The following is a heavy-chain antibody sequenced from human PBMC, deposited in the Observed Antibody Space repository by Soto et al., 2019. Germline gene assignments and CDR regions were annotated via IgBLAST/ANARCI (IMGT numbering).Heavy chain of an antibody. J-gene: IGHJ4*02. CDR2: ISGSGGST. CDR1: GFTFSSYA. V-gene: IGHV3-23*01. Sequence: EVQLLESGGGLVQPGGSLRLSCAASGFTFSSYAMSWVRQAPGKGLEWVSAISGSGGSTYYADSVKGRFTISRDNSKNTLDLQMNSLRAEDTAVYYCAKDPLKIAYCGGDCYSVSGYFDYWGQGPLVTVSS. CDR3: AKDPLKIAYCGGDCYSVSGYFDY. D-gene: IGHD2-21*01.